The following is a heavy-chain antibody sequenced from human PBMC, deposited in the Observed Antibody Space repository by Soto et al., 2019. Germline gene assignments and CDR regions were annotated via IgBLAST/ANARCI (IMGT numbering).Heavy chain of an antibody. D-gene: IGHD3-9*01. Sequence: TSETLSLTCTISGGSISSGGYYWSWIRQHPGKGLEWIGYIYYSGSTYYNPSLKSQVTISVDTSKNQFSLKLSSVTAADTAVYYCAGARSYDILTGYYSGLFDYWGQGTLVTVSS. CDR2: IYYSGST. V-gene: IGHV4-31*01. CDR1: GGSISSGGYY. J-gene: IGHJ4*02. CDR3: AGARSYDILTGYYSGLFDY.